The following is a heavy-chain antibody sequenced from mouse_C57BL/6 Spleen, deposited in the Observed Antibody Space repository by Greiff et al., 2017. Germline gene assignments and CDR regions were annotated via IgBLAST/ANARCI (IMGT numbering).Heavy chain of an antibody. CDR3: ASRTGKGAGFAY. V-gene: IGHV1-50*01. D-gene: IGHD4-1*01. Sequence: QVQLQQPGAELVKPGASVKLSCKASGYTFTSYWMQWVKQRPGQGLEWIGEIDPSDSYTNYNQKFKGKATLTVDTSSSTAYMQLSSLTSEDSAVYYGASRTGKGAGFAYWGQGTLVTVSA. CDR1: GYTFTSYW. CDR2: IDPSDSYT. J-gene: IGHJ3*01.